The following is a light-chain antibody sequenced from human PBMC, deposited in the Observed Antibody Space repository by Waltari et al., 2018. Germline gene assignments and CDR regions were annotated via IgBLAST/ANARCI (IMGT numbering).Light chain of an antibody. J-gene: IGLJ3*02. CDR2: EVN. CDR3: TSPTSSRTWV. V-gene: IGLV2-14*01. Sequence: QSALTQPASVSGSPGQSITISCTGTSSDVGGYNYVSWYQHLPGTAPKVMIYEVNNRPSGVSNRFPGSKSGNTASLTISGLQAEDEADYYCTSPTSSRTWVFGGGTKLTVL. CDR1: SSDVGGYNY.